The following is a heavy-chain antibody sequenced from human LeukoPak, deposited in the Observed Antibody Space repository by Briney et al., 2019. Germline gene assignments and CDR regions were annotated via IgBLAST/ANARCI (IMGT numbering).Heavy chain of an antibody. Sequence: SETLSLTCTVSGGSISSNYWSWIRQPAGKGLEWIGRIYTSGSTNYNPSLKSRVTMSVDTSKNQFSLKLSSVTAADTAVYYCARGGGSSGWFQYDAFDIWGQGTMVTVSS. V-gene: IGHV4-4*07. CDR3: ARGGGSSGWFQYDAFDI. CDR2: IYTSGST. D-gene: IGHD6-19*01. J-gene: IGHJ3*02. CDR1: GGSISSNY.